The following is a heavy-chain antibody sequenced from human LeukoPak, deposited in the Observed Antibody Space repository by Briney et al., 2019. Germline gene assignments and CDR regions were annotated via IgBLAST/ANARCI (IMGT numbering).Heavy chain of an antibody. V-gene: IGHV4-59*01. D-gene: IGHD6-13*01. CDR1: GGSISSYY. Sequence: SETLSLTCTVSGGSISSYYWSWIRQPPGKGLEWIGYIYYSGSTNYNPSLKSRVTISVDTSKNQFSLKLSSVTAADTAVYYCARGTVAAAEYGMDVWGQGTTVTVSS. CDR3: ARGTVAAAEYGMDV. CDR2: IYYSGST. J-gene: IGHJ6*02.